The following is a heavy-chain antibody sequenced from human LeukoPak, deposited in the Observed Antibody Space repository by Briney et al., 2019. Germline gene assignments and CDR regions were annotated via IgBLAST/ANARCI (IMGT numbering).Heavy chain of an antibody. CDR1: GGFISSYY. V-gene: IGHV4-4*07. J-gene: IGHJ4*02. D-gene: IGHD6-13*01. CDR3: ARVSSSWYGTGLLDY. CDR2: IYTSGST. Sequence: SETLSLTCTVSGGFISSYYWSWIRQPAGKGLEWIGRIYTSGSTNYNPSLKSRVTMSVDTSKNQFSLKLSPVTAADTAVYYCARVSSSWYGTGLLDYWGQGTLVTVSS.